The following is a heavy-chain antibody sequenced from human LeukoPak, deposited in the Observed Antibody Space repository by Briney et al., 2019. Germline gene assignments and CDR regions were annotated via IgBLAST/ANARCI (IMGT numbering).Heavy chain of an antibody. Sequence: PSETLSLTCTVSGGSISNYYWSWIRQPPGKGLEWIGYIYYSGSTNYNPSLKSRVTISVDTSKNQFSLKLSSVTAADTAVYYCARDHGDPPGAFDYWGQGTLVTVSS. CDR2: IYYSGST. CDR3: ARDHGDPPGAFDY. J-gene: IGHJ4*02. CDR1: GGSISNYY. D-gene: IGHD4-17*01. V-gene: IGHV4-59*01.